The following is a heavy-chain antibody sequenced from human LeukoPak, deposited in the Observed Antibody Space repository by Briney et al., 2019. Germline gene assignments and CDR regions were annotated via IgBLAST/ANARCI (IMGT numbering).Heavy chain of an antibody. J-gene: IGHJ5*02. CDR1: GGSFSGYY. Sequence: PSETLSLTCAVYGGSFSGYYWGWIRQPPGKGLEWIGSIYHSGSTYYNPSLKSRVTISVDTSKNQFSLKLSSVTAADTAVYYCARVKYCSSTSCYWFDPWGQGTLVTVSS. D-gene: IGHD2-2*01. CDR3: ARVKYCSSTSCYWFDP. CDR2: IYHSGST. V-gene: IGHV4-38-2*01.